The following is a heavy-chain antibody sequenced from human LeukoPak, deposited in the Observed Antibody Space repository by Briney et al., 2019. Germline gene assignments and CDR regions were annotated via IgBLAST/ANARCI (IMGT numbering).Heavy chain of an antibody. V-gene: IGHV3-30-3*01. J-gene: IGHJ4*02. CDR1: GFTFSNYP. D-gene: IGHD3-10*01. CDR3: ARDRQTRYGSGSHYYY. Sequence: GGSLRLSCAASGFTFSNYPMHWVRQAPGKGLEWVAVISYDGSNKYHADSVKGRFTISRDNSKNTLYLQMNSLRAEDTAVYYCARDRQTRYGSGSHYYYWGQGTLVTVSS. CDR2: ISYDGSNK.